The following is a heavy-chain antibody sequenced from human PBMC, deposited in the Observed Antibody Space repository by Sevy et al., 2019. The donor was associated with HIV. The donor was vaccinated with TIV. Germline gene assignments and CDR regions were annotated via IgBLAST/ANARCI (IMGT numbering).Heavy chain of an antibody. Sequence: GGSLRLSCAASGFTFSSYAMSWVRQAPGKGLEWVSTIRGSGGSTYYADSVKGRFTISRENSKNTRYFQMNSLRAEDTAVYYCHGDYDSSQLASYYYYGMDVWGQGTTVTVSS. CDR1: GFTFSSYA. CDR3: HGDYDSSQLASYYYYGMDV. V-gene: IGHV3-23*01. CDR2: IRGSGGST. D-gene: IGHD3-22*01. J-gene: IGHJ6*02.